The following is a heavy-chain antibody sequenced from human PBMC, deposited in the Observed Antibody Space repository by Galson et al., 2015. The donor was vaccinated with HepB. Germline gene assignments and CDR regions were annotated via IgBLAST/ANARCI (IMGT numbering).Heavy chain of an antibody. Sequence: SVKVSCKASGYTFSTYAIHWVRQAPGQRLEWMGWINAGNGNTKYSQKFQGRVTFTRDTSASTAYMEVSSLRSEDTAVYYCARDLYNYDSSIAGFWGQGTLVTVSS. CDR3: ARDLYNYDSSIAGF. CDR1: GYTFSTYA. CDR2: INAGNGNT. J-gene: IGHJ4*02. D-gene: IGHD3-22*01. V-gene: IGHV1-3*01.